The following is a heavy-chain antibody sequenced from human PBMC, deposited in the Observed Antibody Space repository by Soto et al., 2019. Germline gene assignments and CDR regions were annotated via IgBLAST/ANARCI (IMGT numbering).Heavy chain of an antibody. D-gene: IGHD2-2*01. J-gene: IGHJ6*02. CDR1: GGSISSSSYY. CDR2: IYYSGST. Sequence: QLQLQESGPGLVKPSETLSLTCTVSGGSISSSSYYWGWIRQPPGKGLEWIGSIYYSGSTYYNPSLKSRVTISVDTSKNQFSLKLSSVTAADTAVYYCARSYVVVQADFAYYYGMGVWGQGTTFTVSS. CDR3: ARSYVVVQADFAYYYGMGV. V-gene: IGHV4-39*01.